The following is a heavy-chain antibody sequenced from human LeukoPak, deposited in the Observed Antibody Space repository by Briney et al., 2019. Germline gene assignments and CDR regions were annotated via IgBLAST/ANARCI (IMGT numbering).Heavy chain of an antibody. Sequence: GGSLRLSCAASGFTFDAYAMHWVRQAPGKGLEWVSLISADGGSTFSADSVKGRFSISRDNSKNSLYLQMNSLRSEDTAMYYCAKESGKFDYWGQGTLVAVSS. J-gene: IGHJ4*02. CDR3: AKESGKFDY. V-gene: IGHV3-43*02. CDR1: GFTFDAYA. CDR2: ISADGGST.